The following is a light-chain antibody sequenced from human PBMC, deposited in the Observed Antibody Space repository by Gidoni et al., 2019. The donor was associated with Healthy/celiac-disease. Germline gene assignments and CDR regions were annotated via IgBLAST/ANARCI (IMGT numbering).Light chain of an antibody. CDR3: QQRSNWPLS. CDR2: DAS. CDR1: QSVRSY. Sequence: EIVLTQSPATLSLSPGERATLSCRASQSVRSYLAWYQQQPGQAPRLLIYDASNRATGIPARFSGSGSGTDFTLTISSLEPEDFAVYSCQQRSNWPLSFGGGTKVEIK. J-gene: IGKJ4*01. V-gene: IGKV3-11*01.